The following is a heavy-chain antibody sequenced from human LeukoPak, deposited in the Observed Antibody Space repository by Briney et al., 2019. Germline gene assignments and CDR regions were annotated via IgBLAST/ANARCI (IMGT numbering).Heavy chain of an antibody. CDR1: GYSFTSYW. D-gene: IGHD3-22*01. CDR2: IYPGDSDT. J-gene: IGHJ4*02. CDR3: ARLGYYYDSSGYYSPYYFDY. V-gene: IGHV5-51*01. Sequence: KYGESLKISCKGSGYSFTSYWIGWVRQMPGKGLEWMGIIYPGDSDTRYSPSFQGQVTISADKSISTAYLQWSSLKASDTAMYYCARLGYYYDSSGYYSPYYFDYWGQGTLVTVSS.